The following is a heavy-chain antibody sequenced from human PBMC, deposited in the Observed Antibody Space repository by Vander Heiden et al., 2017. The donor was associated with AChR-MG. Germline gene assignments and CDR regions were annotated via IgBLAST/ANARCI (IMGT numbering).Heavy chain of an antibody. CDR3: AKDPKYYDILTAEGYFDY. Sequence: QVPLVESGGGVVQPGRSLRLSCAASGFTFSSYGMHWVRQAPGKGLEWVAVISYDGSNKYYADSVKGRFTISRDNSKNTLYLQMNSLRAEDTAVYYCAKDPKYYDILTAEGYFDYWGQGTLVTVSS. J-gene: IGHJ4*02. D-gene: IGHD3-9*01. CDR2: ISYDGSNK. V-gene: IGHV3-30*18. CDR1: GFTFSSYG.